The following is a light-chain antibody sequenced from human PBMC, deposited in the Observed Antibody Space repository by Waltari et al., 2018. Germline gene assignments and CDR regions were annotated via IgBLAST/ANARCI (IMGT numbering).Light chain of an antibody. CDR3: AAWDDTLGGPKI. Sequence: QSVLTQPSSVSGTPGQRVIISCSGSSSTIGKNFVYWYQQLPGTAPKLLIYRNNQRPSAVPDRFSGAKSGTSASLVISGLRSEDEADYHCAAWDDTLGGPKIFGGGTTLTVL. CDR2: RNN. V-gene: IGLV1-47*01. J-gene: IGLJ2*01. CDR1: SSTIGKNF.